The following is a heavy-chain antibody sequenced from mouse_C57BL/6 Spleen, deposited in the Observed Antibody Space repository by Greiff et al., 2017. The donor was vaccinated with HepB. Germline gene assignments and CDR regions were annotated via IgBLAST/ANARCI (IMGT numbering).Heavy chain of an antibody. D-gene: IGHD1-1*02. Sequence: QVQLKQPGAELVKPGASVKLSCKASGYTFTSYWMHWVKQRPGQGLEWIGMIHPNSGSTNYNEKFKSKATLTVDKSSSTAYMQLSSLTSEDSAVYYCARKEMSYGPIDYWGQGTSVTVSS. CDR1: GYTFTSYW. J-gene: IGHJ4*01. CDR2: IHPNSGST. V-gene: IGHV1-64*01. CDR3: ARKEMSYGPIDY.